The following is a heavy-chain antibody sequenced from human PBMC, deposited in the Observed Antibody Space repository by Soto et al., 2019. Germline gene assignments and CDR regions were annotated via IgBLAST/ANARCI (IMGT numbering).Heavy chain of an antibody. CDR2: IDSNGAII. V-gene: IGHV3-48*03. CDR3: ARDRDYIEDFDY. CDR1: GYTFSHYG. J-gene: IGHJ4*02. Sequence: GGSLRISCAASGYTFSHYGMDWVRQAPGMGLEWVAHIDSNGAIISYGDSVRGRFTISRDDAKNSLYLQMSGLRVEDTAIYYCARDRDYIEDFDYWGLGTLVTVSS. D-gene: IGHD5-12*01.